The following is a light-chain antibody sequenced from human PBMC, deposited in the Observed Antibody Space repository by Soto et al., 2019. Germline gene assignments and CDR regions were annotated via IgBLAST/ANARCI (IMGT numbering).Light chain of an antibody. CDR1: SSDVGGYNY. J-gene: IGLJ1*01. Sequence: QSVLTQPPSASGSPGQSVTISCTGTSSDVGGYNYVSWYQQHPGKAPKLMIYEVSKRPSGVPERFSGSKSGNTASLTVSGLQAEDEADYYCSSYAGSNNPYVFGTGTKLTVL. CDR2: EVS. CDR3: SSYAGSNNPYV. V-gene: IGLV2-8*01.